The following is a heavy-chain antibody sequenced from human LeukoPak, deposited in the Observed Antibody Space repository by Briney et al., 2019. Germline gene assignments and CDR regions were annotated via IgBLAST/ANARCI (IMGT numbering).Heavy chain of an antibody. Sequence: SETLSLTCTVSGGSISNYYWSWIRQPPGQGMEWIGYIHYSGSTNYNPSLKSRVSTSVDMSTNQFSLKLTSVTAADTAVYYCARRGQYKNYYYYGMDVWGQGTTVTASS. CDR2: IHYSGST. J-gene: IGHJ6*02. CDR1: GGSISNYY. CDR3: ARRGQYKNYYYYGMDV. V-gene: IGHV4-59*12. D-gene: IGHD1-14*01.